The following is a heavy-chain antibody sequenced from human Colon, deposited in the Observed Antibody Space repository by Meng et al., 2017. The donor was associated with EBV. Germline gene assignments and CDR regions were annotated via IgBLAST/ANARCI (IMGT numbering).Heavy chain of an antibody. V-gene: IGHV4-39*01. Sequence: LHRHASRPDVWKPSKTLPRTCRVSGGALGNSDCCWDWLRQPPGKGLEWIGSVRYSGTTYYNPSLTSRVTISVDTSKNQFSLNLSSLTAADTAVYYCARHVYGDSYGFWGQGTLVTVSS. CDR1: GGALGNSDCC. CDR2: VRYSGTT. CDR3: ARHVYGDSYGF. J-gene: IGHJ4*02. D-gene: IGHD4-17*01.